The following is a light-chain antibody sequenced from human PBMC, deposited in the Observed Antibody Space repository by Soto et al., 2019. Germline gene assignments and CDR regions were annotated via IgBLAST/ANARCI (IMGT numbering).Light chain of an antibody. Sequence: QSALTQPPSASGSPGQSVTISCTGTSSDVGGYNYVSWYQQYPGKVPKLMVYEVNKRPSGVPDRCSGFKSGNTASLTVSGLQAEDEADYYCTSYAGGNIVFGTGTKVTVL. CDR3: TSYAGGNIV. V-gene: IGLV2-8*01. CDR1: SSDVGGYNY. J-gene: IGLJ1*01. CDR2: EVN.